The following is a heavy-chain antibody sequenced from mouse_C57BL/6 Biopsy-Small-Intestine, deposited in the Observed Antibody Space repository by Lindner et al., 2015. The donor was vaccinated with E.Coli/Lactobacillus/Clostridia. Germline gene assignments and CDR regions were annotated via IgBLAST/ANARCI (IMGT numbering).Heavy chain of an antibody. CDR1: GYTFTDYY. CDR3: TRPGWLRNHFDY. CDR2: INPNNGAT. J-gene: IGHJ2*01. D-gene: IGHD2-2*01. V-gene: IGHV1-26*01. Sequence: VQLQESGPELVKPGASMKISCKASGYTFTDYYMNWVKQSHGKSLEFIGDINPNNGATTYNQKFKGRATLTVDKSSSTAYMELRSLTSEDSAVYYCTRPGWLRNHFDYWGQGTTLTVSS.